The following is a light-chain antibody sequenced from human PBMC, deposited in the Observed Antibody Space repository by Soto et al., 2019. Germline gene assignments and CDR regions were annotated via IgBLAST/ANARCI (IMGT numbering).Light chain of an antibody. J-gene: IGKJ2*01. CDR1: RTVGRK. CDR2: DAS. Sequence: EIVMTQSPATLSVSPGERVTLSCRASRTVGRKLAWYQQKPGQAPRLLISDASTRATGIPARFSGSGSGTECTLNISSLQSEDFAVYCCQQYSNWKTFGQGTKLEIK. V-gene: IGKV3-15*01. CDR3: QQYSNWKT.